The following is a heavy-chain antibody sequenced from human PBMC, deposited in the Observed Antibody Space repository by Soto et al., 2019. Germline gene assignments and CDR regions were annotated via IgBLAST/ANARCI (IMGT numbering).Heavy chain of an antibody. CDR1: GFTFSSYW. CDR2: IKQDGSEK. D-gene: IGHD2-15*01. V-gene: IGHV3-7*02. CDR3: ASGGYCSGGSCYSGYYYYYGMDV. J-gene: IGHJ6*02. Sequence: GGSLRLSCAASGFTFSSYWMSWVRQAPGKGLEWVANIKQDGSEKYYVDSVKGRFTISRDNAKNSLYLQMNSLRAEDTAVYYCASGGYCSGGSCYSGYYYYYGMDVWGQGTTVTVS.